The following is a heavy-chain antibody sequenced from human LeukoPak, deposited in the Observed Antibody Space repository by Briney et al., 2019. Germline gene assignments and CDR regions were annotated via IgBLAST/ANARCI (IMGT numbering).Heavy chain of an antibody. J-gene: IGHJ4*02. CDR3: AKDLSGYLYYFDY. CDR1: GFTFSSYA. Sequence: GGSLRLSCAASGFTFSSYALSWVRQAPGKGREWVSAISGSGGSTYYADSVKGRFTISRDNSKNTLYLQMNSLRAEGTAVYYCAKDLSGYLYYFDYWGQGTLVTVSS. D-gene: IGHD5-18*01. CDR2: ISGSGGST. V-gene: IGHV3-23*01.